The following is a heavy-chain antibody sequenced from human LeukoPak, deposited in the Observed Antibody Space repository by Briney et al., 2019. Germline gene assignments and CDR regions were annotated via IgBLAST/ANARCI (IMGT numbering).Heavy chain of an antibody. J-gene: IGHJ3*02. CDR2: INHSGST. CDR3: ASHLLSPRCPKGGAFDI. Sequence: PSESLSLTCAVDGGSFSGYYWSWIRQPPGKGLEWIGEINHSGSTNYNPSLKSRATISVDTSKNQFSLKLSSVTAADTAVYNCASHLLSPRCPKGGAFDIWGQGTIVTVSS. CDR1: GGSFSGYY. V-gene: IGHV4-34*01. D-gene: IGHD1-26*01.